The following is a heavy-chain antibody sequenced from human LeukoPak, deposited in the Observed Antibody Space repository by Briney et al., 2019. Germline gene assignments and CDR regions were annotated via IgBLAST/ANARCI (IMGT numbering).Heavy chain of an antibody. D-gene: IGHD1-1*01. J-gene: IGHJ4*02. Sequence: ASVKVSCKASGYTFTGYYMHWVRQAPGQGLEGMGWINPNSGGTNYAQKFQGRVTLTSDTSNPPPYMELSRLRSDDTAVYYCALERGTQLELGYWGEGALVTVSS. V-gene: IGHV1-2*02. CDR2: INPNSGGT. CDR1: GYTFTGYY. CDR3: ALERGTQLELGY.